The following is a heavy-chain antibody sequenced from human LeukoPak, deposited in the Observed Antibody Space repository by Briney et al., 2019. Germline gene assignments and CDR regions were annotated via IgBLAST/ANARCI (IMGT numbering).Heavy chain of an antibody. Sequence: ASVKVSCKASGYTFTSYYMHWVRQAPGQGLEWMGIINPSGGSTSYAQKFQGRVTMTRDTSTSTVYMELRGLRSDDTAVYYCARNSIAAAGSVFDCWGQGTLVTVSS. D-gene: IGHD6-13*01. CDR3: ARNSIAAAGSVFDC. V-gene: IGHV1-46*01. J-gene: IGHJ4*02. CDR1: GYTFTSYY. CDR2: INPSGGST.